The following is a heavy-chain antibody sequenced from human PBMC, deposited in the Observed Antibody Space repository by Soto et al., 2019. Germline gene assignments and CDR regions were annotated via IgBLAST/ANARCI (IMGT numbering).Heavy chain of an antibody. CDR3: ARESEDLTSNFDY. V-gene: IGHV3-21*06. Sequence: GGSLRLSCAASVFTFTRYSMNWVRQAPGKGLEWVSSISSTTNYIYYGDSMKGRFTISRDNAKNSLYLEMNSLRAEDTAVYYCARESEDLTSNFDYWGQGTLVTVS. J-gene: IGHJ4*02. CDR1: VFTFTRYS. CDR2: ISSTTNYI.